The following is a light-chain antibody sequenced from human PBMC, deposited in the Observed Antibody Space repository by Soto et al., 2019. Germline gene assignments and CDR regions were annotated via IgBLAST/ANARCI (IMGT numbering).Light chain of an antibody. J-gene: IGKJ2*03. CDR1: QSVSSNY. Sequence: EIVLTQSPGTLSLSPGDRVTLSCRASQSVSSNYLAWYQQKPGQAPRLLIYATSSRATGIPGRFSGSGSGIDFTLTISRLEPEDFAMYYCQQYGDYNSPRYSFGQGTRLEI. V-gene: IGKV3-20*01. CDR3: QQYGDYNSPRYS. CDR2: ATS.